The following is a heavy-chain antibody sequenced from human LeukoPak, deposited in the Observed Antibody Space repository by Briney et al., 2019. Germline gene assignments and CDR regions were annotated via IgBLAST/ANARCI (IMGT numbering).Heavy chain of an antibody. CDR1: ELTFTNAW. D-gene: IGHD3-10*01. J-gene: IGHJ4*02. CDR2: FKRKSDGGTT. CDR3: AKLYGWGTYYNYFDY. V-gene: IGHV3-15*01. Sequence: GGSLRLSCAASELTFTNAWMSWGRQARGKGLEWVGRFKRKSDGGTTDYAAPVKSRFTISRDDSKNTLYLQMNSLKSEDTAVYYCAKLYGWGTYYNYFDYWGQGSLVTVSS.